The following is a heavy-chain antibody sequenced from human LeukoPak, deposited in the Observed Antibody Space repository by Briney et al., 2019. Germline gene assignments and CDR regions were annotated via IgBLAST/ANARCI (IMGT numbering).Heavy chain of an antibody. CDR3: ARDRYCSGGSCYSSSWFDP. Sequence: PGGSLRLSCAASGFTFSSYAMHWVRQAPGKGLEWVAVISYDGSNKYYADSVKGRFTISRDNSKNTLYLQMNSLRAEDTAVYYCARDRYCSGGSCYSSSWFDPWGQGTLVTVSS. CDR2: ISYDGSNK. J-gene: IGHJ5*02. CDR1: GFTFSSYA. V-gene: IGHV3-30-3*01. D-gene: IGHD2-15*01.